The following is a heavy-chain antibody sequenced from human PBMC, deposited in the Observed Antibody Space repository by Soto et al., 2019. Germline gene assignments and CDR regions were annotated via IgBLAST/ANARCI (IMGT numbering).Heavy chain of an antibody. CDR1: GGSISSSNW. Sequence: QVQLQESGPGLVKPSGTLSLTCAVSGGSISSSNWWSWVRQPPGKGLEWIGEIYHSGSTNYNPSLKGRATISVDKSKNQFALKLSSVTAADTAVYYCAKAGELLFAFEIWGQGTMVTVSS. CDR3: AKAGELLFAFEI. J-gene: IGHJ3*02. D-gene: IGHD1-26*01. V-gene: IGHV4-4*02. CDR2: IYHSGST.